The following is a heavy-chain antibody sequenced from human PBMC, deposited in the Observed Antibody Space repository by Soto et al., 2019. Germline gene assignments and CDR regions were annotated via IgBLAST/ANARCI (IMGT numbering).Heavy chain of an antibody. CDR1: VLTFRNDW. Sequence: RWSLRLSCSGSVLTFRNDWLSWFRQAPGKGLEWVANINQDGSERYYVDSVRGRFTISRDNVENSLYLQLNSLRPEDTAVYYCAVYGYGVSAAAYWGQGTLVTVSS. V-gene: IGHV3-7*03. CDR2: INQDGSER. J-gene: IGHJ4*02. CDR3: AVYGYGVSAAAY. D-gene: IGHD4-17*01.